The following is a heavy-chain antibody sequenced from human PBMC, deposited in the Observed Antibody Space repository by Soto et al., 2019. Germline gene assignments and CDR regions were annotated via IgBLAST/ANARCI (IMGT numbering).Heavy chain of an antibody. CDR1: GGSISTYY. D-gene: IGHD3-3*01. Sequence: QVQLQESGPGLVKPSETLSLTCTVSGGSISTYYCTWIRQPPGKGLEWIGYVHYSGTTNYNPSLKNRVTMSVDTSKNQFSLKLRSVTAADTAVYYFARGKIIGPWGQGTLVTVSS. CDR3: ARGKIIGP. CDR2: VHYSGTT. V-gene: IGHV4-59*01. J-gene: IGHJ5*02.